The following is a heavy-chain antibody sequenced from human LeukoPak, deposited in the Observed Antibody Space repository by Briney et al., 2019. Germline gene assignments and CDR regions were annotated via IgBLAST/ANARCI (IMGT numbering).Heavy chain of an antibody. D-gene: IGHD1-1*01. Sequence: PSETLSLTCTVSGGSISSYYWSWIRQPAGKGLEWIGRIYTSGSTNYNPSLKSRVTMSVDTSKNQFSLKLSSVTAADTAVYYCARESSPSLATAPFDYWGQGTLVTVSS. V-gene: IGHV4-4*07. CDR2: IYTSGST. CDR3: ARESSPSLATAPFDY. CDR1: GGSISSYY. J-gene: IGHJ4*02.